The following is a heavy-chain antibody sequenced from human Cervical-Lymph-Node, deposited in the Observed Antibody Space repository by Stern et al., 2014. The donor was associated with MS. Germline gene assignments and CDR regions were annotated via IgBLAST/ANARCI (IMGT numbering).Heavy chain of an antibody. CDR3: ARGELLFCSGASCYGFYGMDV. J-gene: IGHJ6*02. V-gene: IGHV7-4-1*02. CDR1: GYTFTTSA. D-gene: IGHD2-15*01. Sequence: VQLVQSGSELKKPGASVNVSCKASGYTFTTSAIHWMRQAPGQGPQWMGWINTNTGNQTYAQALPGRFGFSLENSLSTADLKISSLTTDDNAVYYCARGELLFCSGASCYGFYGMDVWGQGTTVTVSS. CDR2: INTNTGNQ.